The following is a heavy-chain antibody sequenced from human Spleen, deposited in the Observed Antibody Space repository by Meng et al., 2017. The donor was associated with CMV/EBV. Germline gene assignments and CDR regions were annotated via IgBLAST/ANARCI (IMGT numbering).Heavy chain of an antibody. CDR1: GGSISRSSYY. CDR3: ARGLLPYYFDT. V-gene: IGHV4-39*07. CDR2: IYYSGST. D-gene: IGHD2-15*01. Sequence: TASGGSISRSSYYWGWIRQPPGKGLEWIGSIYYSGSTNYSPSLKSRVAFSLDTSQNLFSLRLSSVTAADTAVYFCARGLLPYYFDTWVQGTLVTVSS. J-gene: IGHJ4*02.